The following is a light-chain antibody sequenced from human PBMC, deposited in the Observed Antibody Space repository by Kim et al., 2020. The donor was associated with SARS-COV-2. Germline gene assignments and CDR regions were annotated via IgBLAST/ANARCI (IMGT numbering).Light chain of an antibody. CDR1: QDVTSH. Sequence: ASVGDRVTITCRASQDVTSHLAWYQQKPGKPPKLLIHTASTLQSGVPSRFSGSGSGTDFTLIISSLQPEDVATYYCQKYNYPPWTFGQGTKVDIK. CDR2: TAS. J-gene: IGKJ1*01. V-gene: IGKV1-27*01. CDR3: QKYNYPPWT.